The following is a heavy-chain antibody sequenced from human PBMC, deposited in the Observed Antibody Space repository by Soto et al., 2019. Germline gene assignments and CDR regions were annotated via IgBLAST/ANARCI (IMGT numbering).Heavy chain of an antibody. CDR1: GYTFTDLY. D-gene: IGHD3-10*01. CDR3: AGANYGPLDY. J-gene: IGHJ4*02. V-gene: IGHV1-2*02. Sequence: QVQLVQSGAELKKPGASVRVSCKPSGYTFTDLYIHWVRQAPGQGLEWMGWVDPRSGDRRNTLRGQGRVPMSRHTSTSTGYMELNSLTSDDTAVYYCAGANYGPLDYWGQGTLVTVSS. CDR2: VDPRSGDR.